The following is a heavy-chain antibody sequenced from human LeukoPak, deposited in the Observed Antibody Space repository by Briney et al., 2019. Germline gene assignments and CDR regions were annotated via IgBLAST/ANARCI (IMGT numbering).Heavy chain of an antibody. J-gene: IGHJ6*02. CDR1: GFTFSSYW. Sequence: GGSLRLSCAASGFTFSSYWMSWVRQAPGKGLEWVANIKQDGSEKYYVDSVKGRFTISRDNAKNSLYLRMSSLRAEDTAVYYCARDRASDSSGYMNGMDVWGQGTTVTASS. CDR3: ARDRASDSSGYMNGMDV. CDR2: IKQDGSEK. V-gene: IGHV3-7*01. D-gene: IGHD3-22*01.